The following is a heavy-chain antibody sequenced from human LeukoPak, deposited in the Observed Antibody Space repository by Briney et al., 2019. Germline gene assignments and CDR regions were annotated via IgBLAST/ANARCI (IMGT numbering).Heavy chain of an antibody. V-gene: IGHV4-30-4*01. Sequence: SETLSLTCTVSGGSISSGDYYWSWIRQPPGQGLEWIGYIYYRGSTYYNPSLKSRVTISVDTSKNPFSLKLSSVTAADTAVYYCARDYYDSSGYYDPQDNWFDPWGQGTLVTVSS. D-gene: IGHD3-22*01. J-gene: IGHJ5*02. CDR3: ARDYYDSSGYYDPQDNWFDP. CDR1: GGSISSGDYY. CDR2: IYYRGST.